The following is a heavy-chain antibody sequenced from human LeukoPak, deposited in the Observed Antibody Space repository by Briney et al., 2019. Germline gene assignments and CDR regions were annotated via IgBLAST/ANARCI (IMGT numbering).Heavy chain of an antibody. J-gene: IGHJ4*02. V-gene: IGHV1-69*13. D-gene: IGHD3-9*01. CDR2: IIPIFGTA. CDR3: ARSKALRLDDIYY. Sequence: ASVKVSCKASGGTFSSYSISWVRQAPGQGLEWMGGIIPIFGTANYAQKFQGRVTITADESTSTAYMVLSSLRSEDTAVYYCARSKALRLDDIYYWGQGTLVTVSS. CDR1: GGTFSSYS.